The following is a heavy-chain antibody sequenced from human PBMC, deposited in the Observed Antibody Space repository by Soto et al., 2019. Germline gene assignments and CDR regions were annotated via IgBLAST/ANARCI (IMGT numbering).Heavy chain of an antibody. J-gene: IGHJ6*02. CDR1: GFTFSSYG. Sequence: PGGSLRLPYAASGFTFSSYGMHWVRQAPGKGLEWVAVISYDGSNKYYADSVKGRFTISRDNSKNTLYLQMNSLRAEDTAVYYCAKDRVGSSSILVGMDVWGQGTTVTVSS. V-gene: IGHV3-30*18. CDR3: AKDRVGSSSILVGMDV. CDR2: ISYDGSNK. D-gene: IGHD6-6*01.